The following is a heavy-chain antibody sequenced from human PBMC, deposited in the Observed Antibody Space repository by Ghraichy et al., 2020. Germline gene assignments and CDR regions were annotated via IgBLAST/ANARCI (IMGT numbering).Heavy chain of an antibody. D-gene: IGHD6-13*01. J-gene: IGHJ5*02. Sequence: ASVKVSCKASGYTFTSYDINWVRQATGQGLEWMGWMNPNSGNTGYAQKFQGRVTMTRNTSISTAYMELSSLRSEDTAVYYCARLGSSWRLVDNWFDPWGQGTLVTVSS. V-gene: IGHV1-8*01. CDR3: ARLGSSWRLVDNWFDP. CDR1: GYTFTSYD. CDR2: MNPNSGNT.